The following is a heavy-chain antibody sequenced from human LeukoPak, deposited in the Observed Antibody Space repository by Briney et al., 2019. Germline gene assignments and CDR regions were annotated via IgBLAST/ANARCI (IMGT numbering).Heavy chain of an antibody. CDR1: GYTFTSYD. V-gene: IGHV1-8*01. CDR2: MNPNCGNT. CDR3: ATIGVYNWNLWAYYGMDV. J-gene: IGHJ6*02. Sequence: ASVKVSCKASGYTFTSYDINWVRQATGQGLEWMGWMNPNCGNTGYAQKFQGRVTMTRNTSISTAYMELSSLRSEDTAVYYCATIGVYNWNLWAYYGMDVWGQGTTVTVSS. D-gene: IGHD1-7*01.